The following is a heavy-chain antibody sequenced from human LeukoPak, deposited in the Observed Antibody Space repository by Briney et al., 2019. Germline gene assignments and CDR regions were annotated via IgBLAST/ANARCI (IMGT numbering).Heavy chain of an antibody. Sequence: PGGSLRLSCAASGFTFSSYGMHWVRQAPGKGLEWVAVIRYDGSNKYYADSVKGRFTISRDNSKNTLYLQMNSLRAEDTAVYYCASSGPLRFLSFFDYWGQGTLVTVSS. CDR1: GFTFSSYG. V-gene: IGHV3-30*02. CDR2: IRYDGSNK. J-gene: IGHJ4*02. D-gene: IGHD3-3*01. CDR3: ASSGPLRFLSFFDY.